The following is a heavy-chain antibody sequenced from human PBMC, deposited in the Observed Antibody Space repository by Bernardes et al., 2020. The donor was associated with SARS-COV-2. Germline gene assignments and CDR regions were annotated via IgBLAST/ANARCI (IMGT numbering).Heavy chain of an antibody. CDR1: GFTFSSYS. CDR3: ARAREGSWPYYYYYGMDV. Sequence: GGSLRLSCAASGFTFSSYSMNWVRQAPGKGLEWVSSISSSSSYIYYADSVKGRFTISRDNAKNSLYLQMNSLRAEDTAVYYCARAREGSWPYYYYYGMDVWGQGTTVTVSS. V-gene: IGHV3-21*01. D-gene: IGHD6-13*01. CDR2: ISSSSSYI. J-gene: IGHJ6*02.